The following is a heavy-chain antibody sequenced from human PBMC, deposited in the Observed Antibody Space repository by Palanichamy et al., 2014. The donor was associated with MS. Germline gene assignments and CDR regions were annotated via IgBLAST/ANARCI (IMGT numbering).Heavy chain of an antibody. V-gene: IGHV3-30*18. CDR3: AKERGYRYGSDSNCYGMDV. CDR1: GFTFRSYG. D-gene: IGHD5-18*01. J-gene: IGHJ6*02. CDR2: ISYDGSDK. Sequence: QVQLVESGGGVVQPGRSLRLSCAASGFTFRSYGMHWVRQAPGKGLEWVVVISYDGSDKYYTDSVKGRFTISRDNSKNTLYLQMNSLRADDAAVYYCAKERGYRYGSDSNCYGMDVWGQGTTVTVSS.